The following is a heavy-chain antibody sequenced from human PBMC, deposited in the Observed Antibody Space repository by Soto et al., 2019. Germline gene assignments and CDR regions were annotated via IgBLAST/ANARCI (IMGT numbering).Heavy chain of an antibody. V-gene: IGHV3-21*01. Sequence: GGSLRLSCAASGVTVSSYSMNWVRQAPGKGLEWVSSISSSSSYIYYADSVKGRFTISRDNAKNSLYLQMNSLRAEDTAVYYCASDYYYYYGIDVWGQGPTVTVSS. CDR1: GVTVSSYS. CDR2: ISSSSSYI. CDR3: ASDYYYYYGIDV. J-gene: IGHJ6*02. D-gene: IGHD3-10*01.